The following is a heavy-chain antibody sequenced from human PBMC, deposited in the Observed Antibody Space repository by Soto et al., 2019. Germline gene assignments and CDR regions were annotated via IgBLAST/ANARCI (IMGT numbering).Heavy chain of an antibody. V-gene: IGHV1-18*01. CDR1: GYAFTTYG. J-gene: IGHJ4*02. CDR3: ARGRSGDY. CDR2: ISAHNGNT. Sequence: QVHLVQSGAEVKKPGASVKVSCQGSGYAFTTYGITWVRQAPGQGLEWMGWISAHNGNTNYAQKLQGRVTVTRDTSTSTAWMELRSLRYDDTAVYYCARGRSGDYWGQGALVTVSS.